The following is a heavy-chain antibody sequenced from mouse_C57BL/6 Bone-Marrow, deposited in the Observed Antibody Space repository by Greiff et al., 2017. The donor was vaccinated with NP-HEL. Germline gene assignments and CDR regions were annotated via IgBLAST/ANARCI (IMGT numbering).Heavy chain of an antibody. Sequence: VQVVESGPGLVQPSQSLSITCTVSGFSLTSYGVHWVRQSPGKGLEWLGVIWSGGSTDYNAAFISRLSISKDNSKSQVFFKMNSLQADDTAIYYCASPMAYWGQGTLVTVSA. J-gene: IGHJ3*01. D-gene: IGHD6-5*01. CDR3: ASPMAY. CDR2: IWSGGST. CDR1: GFSLTSYG. V-gene: IGHV2-2*01.